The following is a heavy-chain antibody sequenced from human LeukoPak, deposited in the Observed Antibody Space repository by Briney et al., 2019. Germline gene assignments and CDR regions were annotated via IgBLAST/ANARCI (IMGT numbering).Heavy chain of an antibody. V-gene: IGHV4-39*01. CDR3: ASGYDSSAYQPFIDY. CDR1: GGSISSSSYY. D-gene: IGHD3-22*01. Sequence: SETLSLTCTVYGGSISSSSYYWGWIRQPPGKGLEWIVSIYYSGSTYYNPSLKSRVAISVETSKNQFSLKLRSVTAADTAVYYCASGYDSSAYQPFIDYWGQGTLVTVSS. J-gene: IGHJ4*02. CDR2: IYYSGST.